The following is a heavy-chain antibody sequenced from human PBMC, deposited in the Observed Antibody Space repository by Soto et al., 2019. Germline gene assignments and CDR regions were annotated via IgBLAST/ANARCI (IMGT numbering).Heavy chain of an antibody. CDR2: IKSKGGGGTA. V-gene: IGHV3-15*07. Sequence: EVQLVESGGGLVTPGGSLTLSCAASGFSFSPAWMNWVRQAPGKGLEWGGLIKSKGGGGTADYAAPVKGRFIISRDDSKTTISLQMNSLKHEDTALYYCIGQQDFYYGRAVWGQGTTVTVSS. CDR3: IGQQDFYYGRAV. D-gene: IGHD6-13*01. J-gene: IGHJ6*02. CDR1: GFSFSPAW.